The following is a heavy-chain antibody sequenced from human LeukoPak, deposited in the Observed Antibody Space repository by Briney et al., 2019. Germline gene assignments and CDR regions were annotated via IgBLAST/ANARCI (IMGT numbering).Heavy chain of an antibody. CDR2: ISYDGSNK. Sequence: GGSLRLSCAASGFTFSDYYMSWIRQAPGKGLEWVAVISYDGSNKYYADSVKGRFTISRDNSKNTLYLQMNSLRAEDTAVYYCAKGGYSLEYFQHWGQGTLVTVSS. D-gene: IGHD6-13*01. CDR3: AKGGYSLEYFQH. V-gene: IGHV3-30*18. CDR1: GFTFSDYY. J-gene: IGHJ1*01.